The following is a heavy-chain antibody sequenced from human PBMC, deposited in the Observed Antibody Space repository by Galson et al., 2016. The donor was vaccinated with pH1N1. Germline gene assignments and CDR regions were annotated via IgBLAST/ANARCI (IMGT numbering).Heavy chain of an antibody. CDR1: GFSFSSYA. J-gene: IGHJ6*02. D-gene: IGHD6-6*01. CDR3: ARSSDVPAYYGLDV. CDR2: INDGGGDT. Sequence: SLRLSCAASGFSFSSYAMTWVRQAPGKGLEWVASINDGGGDTYYADSVQGRFTISRDNSKNTVSLQMNSLGAEDTAVFYCARSSDVPAYYGLDVWGQGTTVSVSS. V-gene: IGHV3-23*01.